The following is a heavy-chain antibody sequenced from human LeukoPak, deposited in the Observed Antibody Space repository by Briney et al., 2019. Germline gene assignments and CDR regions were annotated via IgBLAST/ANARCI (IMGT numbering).Heavy chain of an antibody. J-gene: IGHJ4*02. V-gene: IGHV3-30*02. CDR1: GFTFSSYG. D-gene: IGHD3-9*01. Sequence: ETGGSLRLSCAASGFTFSSYGMHWVRQAPGKGLEWVAFIRYDGSNKYYADSVKGRFTISRDNSKNTLYLQMNSLRAEDTAVYYCARGAGNRRYFDWLLEITPTYYFDYWGQGTLVTVSS. CDR3: ARGAGNRRYFDWLLEITPTYYFDY. CDR2: IRYDGSNK.